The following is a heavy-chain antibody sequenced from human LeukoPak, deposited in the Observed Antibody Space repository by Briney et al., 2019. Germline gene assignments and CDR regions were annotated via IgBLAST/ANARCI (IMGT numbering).Heavy chain of an antibody. CDR1: GFTFSDYF. D-gene: IGHD3-10*01. V-gene: IGHV3-11*01. Sequence: GGSLRLSCTASGFTASGFTFSDYFMSWIRQAPGKGLEWVAYIGGNSKTINYADSVKGRFTISRDNARNSLFLQMSSLRAEDTAVYYCASDNHYGYGHWGQGTTVTVSS. J-gene: IGHJ3*01. CDR2: IGGNSKTI. CDR3: ASDNHYGYGH.